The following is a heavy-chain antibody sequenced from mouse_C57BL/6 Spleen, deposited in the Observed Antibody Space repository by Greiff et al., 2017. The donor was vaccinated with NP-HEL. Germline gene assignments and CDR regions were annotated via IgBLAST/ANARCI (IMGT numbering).Heavy chain of an antibody. Sequence: EVKLVESGGGLVQPGGSMKLSCVASGFTFSNYWMNWVRQSPEKGLEWVAQIRLKSDNYATHYAESVKGRFTISRDDSKSSVYLQMNNLRAEDTGIYYCTERLGVYYGSSYYAMDYWGQGTSVTVSS. J-gene: IGHJ4*01. CDR2: IRLKSDNYAT. CDR1: GFTFSNYW. V-gene: IGHV6-3*01. D-gene: IGHD1-1*01. CDR3: TERLGVYYGSSYYAMDY.